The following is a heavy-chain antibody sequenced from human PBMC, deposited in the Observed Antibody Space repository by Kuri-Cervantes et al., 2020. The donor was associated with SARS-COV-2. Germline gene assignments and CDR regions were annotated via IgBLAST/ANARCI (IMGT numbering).Heavy chain of an antibody. Sequence: KISCKASGGTFSSYAISWVRQAPGQGLEWMGRIIPIFGTANYAQKFQGRVTITADESTSTAYMELSSLRSEDTAVYYCASSNLGVVREPNAFDIWGQGTMVTVSS. V-gene: IGHV1-69*15. CDR2: IIPIFGTA. CDR3: ASSNLGVVREPNAFDI. D-gene: IGHD3-3*01. J-gene: IGHJ3*02. CDR1: GGTFSSYA.